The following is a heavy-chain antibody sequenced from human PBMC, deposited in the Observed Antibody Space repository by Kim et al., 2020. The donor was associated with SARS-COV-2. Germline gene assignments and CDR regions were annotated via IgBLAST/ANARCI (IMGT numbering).Heavy chain of an antibody. J-gene: IGHJ3*02. CDR2: ISSSSSYI. V-gene: IGHV3-21*01. CDR3: ARGKYNWNDTPLDAFDI. Sequence: GGSLRLSCAASGFTFSSYSMNWVRQAPGKGLEWVSSISSSSSYIYYAVSVKGRFTISRDNAKNSLYLQMNSLRAEDTAVYYCARGKYNWNDTPLDAFDIWGQGTMVTVSS. D-gene: IGHD1-20*01. CDR1: GFTFSSYS.